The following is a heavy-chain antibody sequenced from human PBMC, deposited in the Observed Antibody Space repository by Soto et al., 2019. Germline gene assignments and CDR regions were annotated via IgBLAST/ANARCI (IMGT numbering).Heavy chain of an antibody. V-gene: IGHV3-48*02. CDR2: ISSSSTI. Sequence: GGSLRLSCAASGFTFSSYSMNWVRQAPGKGLEWVSYISSSSTIYYADSVKGRFTISRDNAKNSLYLQMNSLRDEETAVYYCARDRTVEMAASDYWGQGTLVTVSS. CDR1: GFTFSSYS. J-gene: IGHJ4*02. CDR3: ARDRTVEMAASDY.